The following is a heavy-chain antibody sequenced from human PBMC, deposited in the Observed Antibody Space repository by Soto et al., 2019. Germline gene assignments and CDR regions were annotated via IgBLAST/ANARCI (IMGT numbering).Heavy chain of an antibody. D-gene: IGHD3-10*01. J-gene: IGHJ4*02. CDR1: GGSFSGYY. V-gene: IGHV4-34*01. CDR2: INHSGST. CDR3: ARRATYYYGSGSSALDY. Sequence: SETLSLTCAVYGGSFSGYYWSWIRQPPGKGLEWIGEINHSGSTNYNPSLKSRVTISVDTSKNQFSLKLSSVTAADTAVYYCARRATYYYGSGSSALDYWGQGTLVTVSS.